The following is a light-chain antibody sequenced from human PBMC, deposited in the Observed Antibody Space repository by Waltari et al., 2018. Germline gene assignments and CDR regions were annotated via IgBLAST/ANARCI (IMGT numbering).Light chain of an antibody. CDR1: ETVNNNY. CDR2: DVF. CDR3: HQYGSPPRT. Sequence: ENVLTQSPGTLSLSPGERVSLSCRASETVNNNYLAWYQQKPGQAPRLLIYDVFKRATGIPARFSGSGSGTDFTLTISRLEPEDFAVYYCHQYGSPPRTFGQGTKVDI. J-gene: IGKJ1*01. V-gene: IGKV3-20*01.